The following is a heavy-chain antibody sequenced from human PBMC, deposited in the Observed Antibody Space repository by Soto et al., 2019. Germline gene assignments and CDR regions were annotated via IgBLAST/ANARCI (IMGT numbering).Heavy chain of an antibody. J-gene: IGHJ4*02. CDR3: ARGDGYSDSRPFDY. Sequence: EVQLVESGGGLVKPGGSLRLSCAASGLTFSTYSMNWVRQAPGKGLEWVSSISSGSSDIHYADSVKGRFTISRDNAKNSLYPQMKSLRAEDTAVYYCARGDGYSDSRPFDYWGQGTLVTVSS. D-gene: IGHD3-22*01. V-gene: IGHV3-21*01. CDR1: GLTFSTYS. CDR2: ISSGSSDI.